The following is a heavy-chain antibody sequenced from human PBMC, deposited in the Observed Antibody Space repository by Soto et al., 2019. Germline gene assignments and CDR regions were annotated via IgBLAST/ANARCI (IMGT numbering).Heavy chain of an antibody. CDR1: GGSISSGGYY. J-gene: IGHJ4*02. CDR3: ARRKDYYGSGSYYNGIDY. D-gene: IGHD3-10*01. V-gene: IGHV4-31*03. CDR2: IYYSGST. Sequence: SETLSLTCTVSGGSISSGGYYWSWIRQHPGKGLEWIGYIYYSGSTYYNPSLKSRVTISVDTSKNQFSLKLSSVTAADTAVYYCARRKDYYGSGSYYNGIDYWGQGTLVTVSS.